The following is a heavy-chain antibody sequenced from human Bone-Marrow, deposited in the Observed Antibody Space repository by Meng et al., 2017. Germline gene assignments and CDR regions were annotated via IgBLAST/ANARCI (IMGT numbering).Heavy chain of an antibody. CDR2: INPNSGGT. CDR1: GYTFTGYY. CDR3: AREKIAAFLWAKREHYYYYGMDV. J-gene: IGHJ6*02. Sequence: ASVKVSCKASGYTFTGYYMHWVRQAPGQGLEWMGWINPNSGGTNYAQKFQGRVTMTRDTSISTAYMELSRLRSDDTAVYYCAREKIAAFLWAKREHYYYYGMDVWGQGTTVTVSS. D-gene: IGHD6-13*01. V-gene: IGHV1-2*02.